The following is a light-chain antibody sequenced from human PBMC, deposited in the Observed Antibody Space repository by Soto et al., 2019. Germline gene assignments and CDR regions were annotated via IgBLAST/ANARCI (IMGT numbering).Light chain of an antibody. Sequence: DIQMTQSPSSLSASVGDRVTITCRASQGISNYLAWYQQKPGKVPKLLIYAASTLQSGVPSRFSGGGSGTDFTLPISSLQPEDVATYYCQKYNSALGTFGQGTKVDIK. CDR3: QKYNSALGT. J-gene: IGKJ1*01. CDR1: QGISNY. V-gene: IGKV1-27*01. CDR2: AAS.